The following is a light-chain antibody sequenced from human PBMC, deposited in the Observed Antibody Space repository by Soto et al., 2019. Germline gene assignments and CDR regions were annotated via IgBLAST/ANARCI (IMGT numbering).Light chain of an antibody. CDR2: AAS. J-gene: IGKJ3*01. V-gene: IGKV1-39*01. CDR3: QQSYRTPL. CDR1: QSISSY. Sequence: DIQMTQSPSSLSASVGERVTITCRASQSISSYLNWYQQKPGKAPKLLIYAASNLQSGVPSRFSGSGSGTDFTLSISSLQPEDFATYYCQQSYRTPLFGPGTKVDIK.